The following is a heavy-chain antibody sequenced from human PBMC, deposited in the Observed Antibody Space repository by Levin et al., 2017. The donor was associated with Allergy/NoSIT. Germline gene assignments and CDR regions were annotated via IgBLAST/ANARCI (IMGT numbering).Heavy chain of an antibody. V-gene: IGHV4-30-4*01. CDR3: ARSAGGNPTAEYFQH. J-gene: IGHJ1*01. CDR2: IYYSGST. CDR1: GGSISSGDYY. D-gene: IGHD4-23*01. Sequence: SETLSLTCTVSGGSISSGDYYWSWIRQPPGKGLEWIGYIYYSGSTYYNPSLKSRVTISVDTSKNQFSLKLSSVTAADTAVYYCARSAGGNPTAEYFQHWGQGTLVTVSS.